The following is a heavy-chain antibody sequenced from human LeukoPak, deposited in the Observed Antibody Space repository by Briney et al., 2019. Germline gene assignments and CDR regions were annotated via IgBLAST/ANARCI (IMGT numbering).Heavy chain of an antibody. CDR2: ISSSSSYI. J-gene: IGHJ4*02. CDR1: GFTFSSYS. D-gene: IGHD6-13*01. CDR3: ARARIAAAGNFDY. Sequence: GGSLRLSCAASGFTFSSYSMNWVRQAPGKGLEWVSSISSSSSYIYYADSVKGRFTISRDNAKNSLYLQMNSLRAEDTAVYYRARARIAAAGNFDYWGQGTLVTVSS. V-gene: IGHV3-21*01.